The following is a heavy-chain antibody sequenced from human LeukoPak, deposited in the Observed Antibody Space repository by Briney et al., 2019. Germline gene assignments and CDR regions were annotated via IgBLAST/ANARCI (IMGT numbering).Heavy chain of an antibody. J-gene: IGHJ3*02. CDR3: ARAAPYYYDSSGYSAFDS. CDR2: ISSTSSTI. CDR1: GFTFRSYS. V-gene: IGHV3-48*02. D-gene: IGHD3-22*01. Sequence: GGSLRLSCAASGFTFRSYSMHWVRQAPGKGLEWVSYISSTSSTIYYADSVKGRFTISRDNAKNSLYLQMNSLRDEDTAVYYCARAAPYYYDSSGYSAFDSWGQGTMVTVPA.